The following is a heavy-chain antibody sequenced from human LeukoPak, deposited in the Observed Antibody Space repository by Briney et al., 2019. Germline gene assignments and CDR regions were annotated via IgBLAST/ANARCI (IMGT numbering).Heavy chain of an antibody. J-gene: IGHJ6*02. CDR3: ARGSIGWKYGGTIYYYGMDV. V-gene: IGHV4-4*07. CDR2: IYTRAST. Sequence: SETLSLTCTVSDDSISHYYWSWIRQPAGKGLEWIGHIYTRASTNYNPSFKSRVTMSVDTSKNQFSLRLSSVTAADTAVYYCARGSIGWKYGGTIYYYGMDVWGQGTTVTVSS. CDR1: DDSISHYY. D-gene: IGHD1-7*01.